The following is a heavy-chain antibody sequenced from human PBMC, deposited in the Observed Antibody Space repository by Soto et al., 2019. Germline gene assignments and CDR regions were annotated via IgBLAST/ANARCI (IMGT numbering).Heavy chain of an antibody. CDR3: ASGLSNGGYDFDY. CDR1: GFTFSNAW. J-gene: IGHJ4*02. V-gene: IGHV3-15*01. Sequence: HLVESGGGLVKPGGSLRLSCAASGFTFSNAWMSWVRQAPGKGLEWVGRIKGEADGGTTDYAAPVKGRITISRDHSKATVHLHWRCVKTLDSGVYDCASGLSNGGYDFDYWGPGTPVTVSS. D-gene: IGHD2-15*01. CDR2: IKGEADGGTT.